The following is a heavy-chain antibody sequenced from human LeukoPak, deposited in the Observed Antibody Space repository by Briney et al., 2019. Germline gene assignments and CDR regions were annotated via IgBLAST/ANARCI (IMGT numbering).Heavy chain of an antibody. J-gene: IGHJ4*02. CDR3: ARARYSYGTVDY. CDR1: GFTFSSYS. Sequence: GGSLRLSCAASGFTFSSYSMNWVRQAPGKGLEWVSSISSSSSHIYYADSVKGRFTISRDNAKNSLYLQMNSLRAEDTAVYYCARARYSYGTVDYWGQGTLVTVSS. CDR2: ISSSSSHI. D-gene: IGHD5-18*01. V-gene: IGHV3-21*01.